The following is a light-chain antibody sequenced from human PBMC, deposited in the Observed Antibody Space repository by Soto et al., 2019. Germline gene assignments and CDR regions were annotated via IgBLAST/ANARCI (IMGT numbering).Light chain of an antibody. CDR1: QDIINH. CDR3: QHYRPTLST. V-gene: IGKV1-27*01. J-gene: IGKJ5*01. CDR2: GAS. Sequence: DIQMTQSPSSLSASVGDTVTITCRASQDIINHLAWYQQRPGKVPIRLIYGASTLHSGVPSRFRGSGSGTHFTLTTRSLQPEDVATYYCQHYRPTLSTFGHRTRVETK.